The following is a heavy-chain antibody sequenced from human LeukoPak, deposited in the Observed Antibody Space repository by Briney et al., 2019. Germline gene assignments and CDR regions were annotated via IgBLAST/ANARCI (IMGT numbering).Heavy chain of an antibody. J-gene: IGHJ4*02. V-gene: IGHV4-59*01. D-gene: IGHD5-18*01. CDR1: GGSISSYS. CDR3: ARAQRGYSYGSFDY. Sequence: PSETLSLTCSVSGGSISSYSWSWIRQPPGKGLEWIGYVYYSGATNYNPSLTTRLTISVDTAKNQFSLKLRSVTAADTAVYYCARAQRGYSYGSFDYWGQGTLVTVSS. CDR2: VYYSGAT.